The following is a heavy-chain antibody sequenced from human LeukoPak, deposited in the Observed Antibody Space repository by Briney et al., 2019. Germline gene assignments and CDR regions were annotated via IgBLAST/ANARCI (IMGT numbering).Heavy chain of an antibody. V-gene: IGHV3-9*01. J-gene: IGHJ4*02. CDR1: GFTFDDYA. Sequence: GRSLRLSCAASGFTFDDYAMHWVRQAPGKGLEWVSGISWNSGSIGYADSVKGRFTISRDNAKNSLYLQMNSLRAEDTAVYYCAKNDYGGNPPDWGQGTLVTVSS. CDR2: ISWNSGSI. CDR3: AKNDYGGNPPD. D-gene: IGHD4-23*01.